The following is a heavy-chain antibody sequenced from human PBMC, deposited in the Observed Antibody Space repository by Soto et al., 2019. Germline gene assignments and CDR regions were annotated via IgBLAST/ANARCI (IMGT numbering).Heavy chain of an antibody. CDR1: GFTFTSSA. CDR3: AAQPRIYYYASTVDY. V-gene: IGHV1-58*01. D-gene: IGHD3-22*01. Sequence: SVKVSCKASGFTFTSSAVQWVRQARGQRLEWIGWIVVGSGNTNYAQKFQERVTITRDMSTSTAYMELSSLRSEDTAVYYCAAQPRIYYYASTVDYWGQGTLVTVSS. CDR2: IVVGSGNT. J-gene: IGHJ4*02.